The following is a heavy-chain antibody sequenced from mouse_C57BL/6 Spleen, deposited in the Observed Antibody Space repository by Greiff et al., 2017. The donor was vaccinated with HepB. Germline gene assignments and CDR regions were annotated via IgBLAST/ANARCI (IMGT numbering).Heavy chain of an antibody. J-gene: IGHJ3*01. Sequence: QVQLQQSGAELVRPGASVTLSCKASGYTFTDYEMHWVKQTPVHGLEWIGAIDPETGGTAYNQKFKGKAILTADKSSSTAYMELRSLTSEDSAVYYCTRRDLLLFAYWGQGTLVTVSA. CDR2: IDPETGGT. D-gene: IGHD1-1*01. V-gene: IGHV1-15*01. CDR1: GYTFTDYE. CDR3: TRRDLLLFAY.